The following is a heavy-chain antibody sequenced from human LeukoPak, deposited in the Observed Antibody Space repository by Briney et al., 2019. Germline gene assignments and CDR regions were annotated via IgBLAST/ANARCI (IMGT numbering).Heavy chain of an antibody. CDR3: ATNFYSNSWSLTD. CDR1: GYNFNGCY. Sequence: ASVKVSCKASGYNFNGCYMHWVRQAPGQGLEWMGWINPHSGGTNYAQRFQGWVTMTRDTSINTAYMELNRLTSDDTAIYYCATNFYSNSWSLTDWGQGTLVTVSS. V-gene: IGHV1-2*04. CDR2: INPHSGGT. D-gene: IGHD6-13*01. J-gene: IGHJ4*02.